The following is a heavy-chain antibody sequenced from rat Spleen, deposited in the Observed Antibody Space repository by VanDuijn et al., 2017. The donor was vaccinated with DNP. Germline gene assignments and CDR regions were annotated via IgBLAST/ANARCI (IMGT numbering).Heavy chain of an antibody. J-gene: IGHJ3*01. CDR1: GYSITSSYS. CDR3: VRGTAGLTWFAY. V-gene: IGHV3-1*01. D-gene: IGHD1-4*01. Sequence: EVQLQESGPGLVRPSQSLSLTCSVTGYSITSSYSWNWIRKFPGNRMEWIGHISNSGSTSYNPSLTSRISIGRDTSKSQFFLHLNSVTTEDTATYFCVRGTAGLTWFAYWGQGTLVTVSS. CDR2: ISNSGST.